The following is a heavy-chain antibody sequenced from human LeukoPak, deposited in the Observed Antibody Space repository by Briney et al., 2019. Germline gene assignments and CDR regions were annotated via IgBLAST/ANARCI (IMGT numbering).Heavy chain of an antibody. CDR2: IYYSGNT. Sequence: SETLSLTCSVSGDSINSGDSYWSWIRQLPGKGLEWIVSIYYSGNTYSNPSLKGRLTMSVDTSKNEFSLKLNSVTAADTAVYYCARAGQYHHNSAGYFPDYWGQGALVTVSS. CDR1: GDSINSGDSY. J-gene: IGHJ4*02. D-gene: IGHD3-22*01. CDR3: ARAGQYHHNSAGYFPDY. V-gene: IGHV4-30-4*01.